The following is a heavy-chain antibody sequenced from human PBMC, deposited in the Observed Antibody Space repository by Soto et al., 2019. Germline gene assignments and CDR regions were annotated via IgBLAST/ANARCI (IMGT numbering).Heavy chain of an antibody. Sequence: SVKVSCTASGGTFSSYAISWVRQAPGQGLEWMGGIIPIFGTANYAQKFQGRVTITADESTSTAYMELSSLRSEDTAVYYCAFDPRYSGYDTNYYYYGMDVWGQGTTVTVSS. V-gene: IGHV1-69*13. D-gene: IGHD5-12*01. J-gene: IGHJ6*02. CDR2: IIPIFGTA. CDR3: AFDPRYSGYDTNYYYYGMDV. CDR1: GGTFSSYA.